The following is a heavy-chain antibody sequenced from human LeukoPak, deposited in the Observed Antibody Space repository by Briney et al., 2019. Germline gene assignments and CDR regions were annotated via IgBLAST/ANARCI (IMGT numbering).Heavy chain of an antibody. J-gene: IGHJ3*02. CDR2: IYTSGST. V-gene: IGHV4-61*02. CDR1: GGSISSSSYY. CDR3: ARDSYYYDSSGNAFDI. D-gene: IGHD3-22*01. Sequence: SETLSLTYTVSGGSISSSSYYWSWIRQPAGKGLEWIGRIYTSGSTNYNPSLKSRVTMSVDTSKNQFSLKLSSVTAADTAVYYCARDSYYYDSSGNAFDIWGQGTMVTVSS.